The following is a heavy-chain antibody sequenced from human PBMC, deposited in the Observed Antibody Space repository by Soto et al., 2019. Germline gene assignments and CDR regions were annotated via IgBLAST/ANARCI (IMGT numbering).Heavy chain of an antibody. V-gene: IGHV4-34*01. Sequence: QVQLQQWGGGLLKPSETLSLTCAVYGGSFSGYSWTWLRQPPGKGLEWIGEINHSGTTDYNPALKSRVTMSVDTSKNRFSLRVTSVTAADTAVYYCARARFDSWSHIYYGLDVWGQGTTVTVSS. CDR3: ARARFDSWSHIYYGLDV. CDR2: INHSGTT. J-gene: IGHJ6*02. D-gene: IGHD3-3*01. CDR1: GGSFSGYS.